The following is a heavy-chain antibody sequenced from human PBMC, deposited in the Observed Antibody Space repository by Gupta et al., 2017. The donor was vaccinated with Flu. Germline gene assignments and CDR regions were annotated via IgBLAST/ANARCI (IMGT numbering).Heavy chain of an antibody. CDR1: GVTFRSYV. CDR3: ARKGGGHCSGGTCYSFDY. D-gene: IGHD2-15*01. CDR2: IIPVFGPT. V-gene: IGHV1-69*01. Sequence: QVQLVQSGAEVKKPGSSVKVSCKASGVTFRSYVINWVRQAPGQGPEWMGGIIPVFGPTNYAQKFQGRVTITADESTSTVYMEISSLRSEDTAVYYCARKGGGHCSGGTCYSFDYWGQGTLVTGSS. J-gene: IGHJ4*02.